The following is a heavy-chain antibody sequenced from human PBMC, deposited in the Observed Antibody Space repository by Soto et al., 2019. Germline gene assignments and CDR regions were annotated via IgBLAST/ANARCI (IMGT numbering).Heavy chain of an antibody. V-gene: IGHV4-59*01. CDR2: IYNSGST. D-gene: IGHD3-10*01. J-gene: IGHJ6*02. CDR3: ARARITMVREVIKYNMDV. Sequence: LSLTCTVSGGSISSYYWSWIRRPPGKGLEWIGYIYNSGSTHSNPSLQSRVTISVDTSKNQFSLKLSSVTAADTGIYYCARARITMVREVIKYNMDVWGQGTTVTVSS. CDR1: GGSISSYY.